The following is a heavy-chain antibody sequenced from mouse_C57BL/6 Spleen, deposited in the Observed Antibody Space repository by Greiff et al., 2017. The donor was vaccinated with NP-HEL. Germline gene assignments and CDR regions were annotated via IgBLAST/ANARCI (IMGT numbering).Heavy chain of an antibody. V-gene: IGHV1-66*01. CDR2: IYPGSGNT. Sequence: QVQLQQSGPELVKPGASVKISCKASGYSFTSYYIHWVKQRPGQGLEWIGWIYPGSGNTKYNEKFKGKATLTADTSSSTAYMQLSSLTSEDSAVYYCARGITTVVAHFDYWGQGTTLTVSS. D-gene: IGHD1-1*01. CDR3: ARGITTVVAHFDY. CDR1: GYSFTSYY. J-gene: IGHJ2*01.